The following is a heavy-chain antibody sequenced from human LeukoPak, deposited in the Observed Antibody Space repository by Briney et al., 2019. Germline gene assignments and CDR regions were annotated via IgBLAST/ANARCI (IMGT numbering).Heavy chain of an antibody. CDR2: ISPSGGST. Sequence: ASAKVSCKAFGYTFTSNYMHWVRQAPGQGPEWMGVISPSGGSTTYAQKFEGRVTLTRDMSTSTDYLELSSLRSEDTAVYYCARDNSVRDEAWWFNPWGQGTLVTVSS. V-gene: IGHV1-46*01. J-gene: IGHJ5*02. D-gene: IGHD5-24*01. CDR1: GYTFTSNY. CDR3: ARDNSVRDEAWWFNP.